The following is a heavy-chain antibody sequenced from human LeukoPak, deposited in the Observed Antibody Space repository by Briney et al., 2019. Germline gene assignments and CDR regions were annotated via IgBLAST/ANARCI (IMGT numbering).Heavy chain of an antibody. D-gene: IGHD2-15*01. CDR1: GYTFTGYY. CDR2: INPNSGGT. J-gene: IGHJ3*02. CDR3: ARPCSGGSCYFGAYDAFDI. Sequence: ASVKVSCKASGYTFTGYYMHWVRQAPGQGLEWMGWINPNSGGTNYAQKFQGRVTMTRDTSISTAYMERSRLRSDDTAVYYCARPCSGGSCYFGAYDAFDIWGQGTMVTVSS. V-gene: IGHV1-2*02.